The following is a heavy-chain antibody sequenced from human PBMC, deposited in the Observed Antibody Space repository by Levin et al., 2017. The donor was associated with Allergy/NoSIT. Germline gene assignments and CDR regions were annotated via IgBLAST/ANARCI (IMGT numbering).Heavy chain of an antibody. D-gene: IGHD5-18*01. Sequence: KISCKASGGTFSSYAISWVRQAPGQGLEWMGGIIPIFGTANYAQKFQGRVTITADESTSTAYMELSSLRSEDTAVYYCARSVFDTQAFDIWGQGTMVTVSS. V-gene: IGHV1-69*01. CDR2: IIPIFGTA. CDR3: ARSVFDTQAFDI. J-gene: IGHJ3*02. CDR1: GGTFSSYA.